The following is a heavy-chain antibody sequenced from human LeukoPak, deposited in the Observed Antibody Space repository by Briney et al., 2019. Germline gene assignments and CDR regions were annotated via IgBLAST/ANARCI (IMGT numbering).Heavy chain of an antibody. CDR3: TRGVGVTIFGVGGQAFDI. CDR2: INPSGGTT. CDR1: GYTFTSNY. J-gene: IGHJ3*02. D-gene: IGHD3-3*01. V-gene: IGHV1-46*03. Sequence: ASVKVSCKASGYTFTSNYMYWVRQAPGQGLEWMGIINPSGGTTRYAQKFQGRVTMTRDTSTSTLYMELSSLRSEDTAVYYCTRGVGVTIFGVGGQAFDIWGQGTMATVSS.